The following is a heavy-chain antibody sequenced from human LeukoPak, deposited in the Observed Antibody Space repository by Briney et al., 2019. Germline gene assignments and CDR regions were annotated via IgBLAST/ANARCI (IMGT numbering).Heavy chain of an antibody. CDR2: TYYSGST. CDR1: GGSISSSSYY. CDR3: PFSLWFGEPFDY. Sequence: SETLSLTCTVSGGSISSSSYYWGWIRQPPGKGLEWIGSTYYSGSTYYNPSLKSRVTISVDTSKNQFSLKLSSVTAADTAVYYCPFSLWFGEPFDYWGQGTLVTVSS. D-gene: IGHD3-10*01. V-gene: IGHV4-39*01. J-gene: IGHJ4*02.